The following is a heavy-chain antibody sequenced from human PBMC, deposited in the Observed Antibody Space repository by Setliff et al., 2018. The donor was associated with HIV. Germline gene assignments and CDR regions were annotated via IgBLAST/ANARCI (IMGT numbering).Heavy chain of an antibody. CDR1: GFTFGDYV. CDR3: ARGPDVTPGAFDI. D-gene: IGHD2-21*02. CDR2: IRSKAHGGTT. J-gene: IGHJ3*02. Sequence: SLRLSCITSGFTFGDYVMSWFRQAPGKGLEWVGFIRSKAHGGTTEYAASVKDRFTISRDDSKSIAYLQMNSLRAEDTAVYYCARGPDVTPGAFDIWGQGTMVTVSS. V-gene: IGHV3-49*03.